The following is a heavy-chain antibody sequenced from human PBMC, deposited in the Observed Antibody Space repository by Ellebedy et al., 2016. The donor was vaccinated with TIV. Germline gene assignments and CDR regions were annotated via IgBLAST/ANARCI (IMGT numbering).Heavy chain of an antibody. CDR1: GLIFDSLG. D-gene: IGHD2-21*01. V-gene: IGHV3-30*03. CDR2: ISYDGSKK. J-gene: IGHJ4*02. Sequence: GGSLRLSXEASGLIFDSLGVHWVRQAPGRGLEWVADISYDGSKKHYADSVKGRFTISRDNPKDTMYLQMDSLRPEDTALYYCAVFAAYGNGEYWGQGTPVTVSS. CDR3: AVFAAYGNGEY.